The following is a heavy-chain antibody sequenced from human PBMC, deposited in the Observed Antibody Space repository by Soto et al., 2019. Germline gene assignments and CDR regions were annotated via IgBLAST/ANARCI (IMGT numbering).Heavy chain of an antibody. Sequence: GGSLRLSCAASGFTFSSYSTNWVRQAPGKGLEWVSSISSSSSYIYYADSVKGRFTISRDNAKNSLYLQMNSLRAEDTAVYYCARGRGYYDSSGYRAEYFDYWGQGTLVTVSS. CDR1: GFTFSSYS. CDR3: ARGRGYYDSSGYRAEYFDY. D-gene: IGHD3-22*01. V-gene: IGHV3-21*01. CDR2: ISSSSSYI. J-gene: IGHJ4*02.